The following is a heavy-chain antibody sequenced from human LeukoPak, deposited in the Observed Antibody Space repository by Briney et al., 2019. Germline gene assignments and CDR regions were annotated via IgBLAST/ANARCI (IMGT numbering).Heavy chain of an antibody. V-gene: IGHV4-39*07. D-gene: IGHD3-10*01. Sequence: SETLSLTCTVSGGSISSSSYYWGWIRQPPGKGLEWIGSIYYSGSTYYNPSLKSRVTISVDTSKNQFSLKLSSVTAADTAVYYCAKPMVRGLTIAFDIWGQGTMVTVSS. CDR1: GGSISSSSYY. J-gene: IGHJ3*02. CDR3: AKPMVRGLTIAFDI. CDR2: IYYSGST.